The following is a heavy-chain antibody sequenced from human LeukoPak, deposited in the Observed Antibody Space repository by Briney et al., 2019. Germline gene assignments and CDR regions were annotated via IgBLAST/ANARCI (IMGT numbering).Heavy chain of an antibody. Sequence: GGSLRLSCAASGFTFSSYWMSWVRQAPGKGLEWVANIKQDGSEKYYVDSVKGRFTISRDNAKNSLYLQMNSLRAEDTAVYYCASRGSRGNGYYYYMDVWGKGTTVTVSS. D-gene: IGHD3-22*01. J-gene: IGHJ6*03. CDR3: ASRGSRGNGYYYYMDV. V-gene: IGHV3-7*03. CDR2: IKQDGSEK. CDR1: GFTFSSYW.